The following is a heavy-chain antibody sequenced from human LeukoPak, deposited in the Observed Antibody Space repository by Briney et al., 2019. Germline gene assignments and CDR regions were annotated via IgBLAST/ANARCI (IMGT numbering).Heavy chain of an antibody. CDR2: IYYSGST. Sequence: SETLSLTCNVSGGSISSYYWSWIRQPPGKGLEWIGYIYYSGSTNYNPSLKSRVTISVDTSKKQFSLTLPSTTAADTAVYYCARAGRSGNYGYYFDSWGQGTLVTVSS. D-gene: IGHD1-26*01. CDR3: ARAGRSGNYGYYFDS. V-gene: IGHV4-59*01. CDR1: GGSISSYY. J-gene: IGHJ4*02.